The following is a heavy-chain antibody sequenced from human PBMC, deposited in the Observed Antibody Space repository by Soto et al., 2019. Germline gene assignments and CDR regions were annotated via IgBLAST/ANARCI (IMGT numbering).Heavy chain of an antibody. CDR3: AHPRGYGVFDAYDI. CDR1: GFTFSTYA. J-gene: IGHJ3*02. V-gene: IGHV3-23*01. Sequence: GGSLRLSCAASGFTFSTYAMSWVRQAPGKGLEWVSALTPSGGETYYADSVKGRFTISRDNSMNALYLQMNSLRIEDTAVYYCAHPRGYGVFDAYDIWGQGTMVTVSS. CDR2: LTPSGGET. D-gene: IGHD4-17*01.